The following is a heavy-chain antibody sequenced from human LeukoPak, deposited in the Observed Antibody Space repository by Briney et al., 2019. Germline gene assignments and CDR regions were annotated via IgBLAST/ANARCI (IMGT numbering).Heavy chain of an antibody. CDR3: ARIITMVRGVTRPGFDY. D-gene: IGHD3-10*01. Sequence: SETLSLTCTVSGGSISSSSYYWGWTRQPPGKGLEWIGSIYYSGSTYYNPSLKSRVTISVDTSKNQFSLKLSSVTAADTAVYYCARIITMVRGVTRPGFDYWGQGTLVTVSS. CDR2: IYYSGST. J-gene: IGHJ4*02. V-gene: IGHV4-39*07. CDR1: GGSISSSSYY.